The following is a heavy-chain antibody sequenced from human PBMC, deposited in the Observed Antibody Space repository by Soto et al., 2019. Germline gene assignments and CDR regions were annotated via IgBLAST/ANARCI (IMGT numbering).Heavy chain of an antibody. J-gene: IGHJ4*02. V-gene: IGHV3-74*01. D-gene: IGHD2-15*01. CDR3: VGTSLVVAAATREDY. Sequence: EVQLVESGGGLVQPGGSLRLSCAASGFTFSSYWMHWVRQAPGKGLVWVPRINTDGSSTSYADSVKGRFTISRDNAKKTLYLQMNSLSAEDTAVYCCVGTSLVVAAATREDYWGQGTLVTVSS. CDR2: INTDGSST. CDR1: GFTFSSYW.